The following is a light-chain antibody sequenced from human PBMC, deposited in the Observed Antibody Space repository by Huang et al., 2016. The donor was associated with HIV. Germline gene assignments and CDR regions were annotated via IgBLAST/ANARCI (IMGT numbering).Light chain of an antibody. J-gene: IGKJ1*01. V-gene: IGKV3-15*01. CDR2: DAS. CDR3: QQYNNWPPWT. CDR1: QSVQNK. Sequence: EVVMTQSPVTLSVSPGERATLSCRASQSVQNKLAWFQQTPGQAPRLLLHDASIRATGLPDRCSGSGSVTEFTLTSSSLQYEDFAVYYCQQYNNWPPWTFGQGTKVEIK.